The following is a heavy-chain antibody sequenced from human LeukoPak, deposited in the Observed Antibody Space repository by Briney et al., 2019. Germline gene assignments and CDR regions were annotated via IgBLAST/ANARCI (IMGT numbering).Heavy chain of an antibody. D-gene: IGHD3-22*01. CDR1: GGSNRSYY. V-gene: IGHV4-59*08. CDR2: IYYSGST. Sequence: PSDTLSLICTVWGGSNRSYYWSWIRQPPGKGLEWVGYIYYSGSTNHNPSLKSRVTISVDTSKNQFSLKLSSVTAADTAVYYCARQLGYYYDSSGYTTPFDYWGQGTLVTVSS. J-gene: IGHJ4*02. CDR3: ARQLGYYYDSSGYTTPFDY.